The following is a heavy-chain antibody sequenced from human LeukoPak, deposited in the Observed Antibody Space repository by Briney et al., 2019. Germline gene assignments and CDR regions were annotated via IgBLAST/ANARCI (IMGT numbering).Heavy chain of an antibody. V-gene: IGHV4-59*08. Sequence: PSETLSLTCTVSGGSISSYYWSWIRQPPGKGLECIGYIYYSGSTNYNPSLKSRVTISVDTSKNQFSLKLSSVTAADTAVYYCATDYYDSSGYYYGAAFDIWGQGTMVTVSS. CDR1: GGSISSYY. D-gene: IGHD3-22*01. CDR3: ATDYYDSSGYYYGAAFDI. CDR2: IYYSGST. J-gene: IGHJ3*02.